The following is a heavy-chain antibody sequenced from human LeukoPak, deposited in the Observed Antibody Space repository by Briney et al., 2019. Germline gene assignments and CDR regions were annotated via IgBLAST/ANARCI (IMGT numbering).Heavy chain of an antibody. D-gene: IGHD4-11*01. V-gene: IGHV4-30-2*01. CDR1: GGSISSGGYY. CDR2: INHSGST. CDR3: ARGLKIYIPGYSNGYYYYGMDV. Sequence: SQTLSLTCTVSGGSISSGGYYWSWIRQPPGKGLEWIGEINHSGSTNYNPSLKSRVTISVDTSKNQFSLKLSSVTAADTAVYYCARGLKIYIPGYSNGYYYYGMDVWGQGTTVTVSS. J-gene: IGHJ6*02.